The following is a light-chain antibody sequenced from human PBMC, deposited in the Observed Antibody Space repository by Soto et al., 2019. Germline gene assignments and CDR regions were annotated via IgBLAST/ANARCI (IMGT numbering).Light chain of an antibody. CDR2: SAS. CDR1: LSIRDY. Sequence: DIQLTQSPSFLSASVGDRVTITCRASLSIRDYLAWYQQKPGKVPRLLIYSASTLQSGVPSRFSGSGSGTEFTLTISSLQPEDFASYYCQQLDRYPFTFGGGTKVDIK. J-gene: IGKJ4*01. CDR3: QQLDRYPFT. V-gene: IGKV1-9*01.